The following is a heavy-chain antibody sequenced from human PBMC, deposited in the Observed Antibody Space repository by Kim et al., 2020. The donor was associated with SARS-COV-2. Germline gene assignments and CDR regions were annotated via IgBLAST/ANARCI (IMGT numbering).Heavy chain of an antibody. CDR2: INHGGIT. CDR1: GGSFSDYY. Sequence: SETLSLTCAVYGGSFSDYYWSWIRQPPGKGLEWIGEINHGGITNYNPSLKSRVSISVDTSKNQFSLKLSSVTAADTAVYYCASVCSSTSCYTAHDYWGQGTLVTVSS. V-gene: IGHV4-34*01. D-gene: IGHD2-2*02. CDR3: ASVCSSTSCYTAHDY. J-gene: IGHJ4*02.